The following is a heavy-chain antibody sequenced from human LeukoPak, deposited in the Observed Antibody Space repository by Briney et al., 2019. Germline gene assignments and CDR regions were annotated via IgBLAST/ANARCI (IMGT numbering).Heavy chain of an antibody. CDR2: INHSGST. CDR1: GGSFSGYY. D-gene: IGHD6-19*01. Sequence: PSETLSLTCAVYGGSFSGYYWSWIRQPPGKGLEWIGEINHSGSTNYNPSLKSRVTISVDTSKNQFSLKLSSVTAADTAVYYCARGLGSSGWPGNYYYYMDVWGKGTTVTVSS. J-gene: IGHJ6*03. CDR3: ARGLGSSGWPGNYYYYMDV. V-gene: IGHV4-34*01.